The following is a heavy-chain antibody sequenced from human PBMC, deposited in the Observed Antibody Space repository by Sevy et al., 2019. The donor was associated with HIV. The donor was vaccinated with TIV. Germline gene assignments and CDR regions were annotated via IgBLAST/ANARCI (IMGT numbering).Heavy chain of an antibody. CDR3: AREGLRFLEAYMDV. J-gene: IGHJ6*03. CDR2: ISAYNGNT. D-gene: IGHD3-3*01. CDR1: GYTFTSYG. V-gene: IGHV1-18*04. Sequence: ASVKVSCKASGYTFTSYGISWVRQAPGQGLEWMGWISAYNGNTNYAQKLQGRVTMTTDTSTSTAYMELRSLRSDDTAVYYGAREGLRFLEAYMDVWGKGTTVTVSS.